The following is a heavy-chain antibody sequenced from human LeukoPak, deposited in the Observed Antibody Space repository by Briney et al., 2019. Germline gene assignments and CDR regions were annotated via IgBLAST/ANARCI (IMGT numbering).Heavy chain of an antibody. CDR2: INIDGSNT. J-gene: IGHJ4*02. D-gene: IGHD1-26*01. CDR1: GLAFSSYW. V-gene: IGHV3-74*01. Sequence: GRSPRLSCAASGLAFSSYWMHWVRQAPGKGLVWVSRINIDGSNTNYADSVKGRFTISRDNAKNTLYLQMDSLRAEDTAVYYCARSLGGAYDYWGQGTLVSVSS. CDR3: ARSLGGAYDY.